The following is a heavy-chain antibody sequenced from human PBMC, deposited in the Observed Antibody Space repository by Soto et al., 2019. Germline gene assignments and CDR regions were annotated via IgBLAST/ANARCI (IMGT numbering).Heavy chain of an antibody. CDR1: GGSTSSSDW. J-gene: IGHJ4*01. D-gene: IGHD1-26*01. V-gene: IGHV4-4*02. CDR2: IHRSGVT. CDR3: AGRPEIHPR. Sequence: QVHLQESGPGLVKPSETLSLTCAISGGSTSSSDWWTWVRQPPGVGLEWIGDIHRSGVTNYNSSLMYRPTLSLDRSRNQFSRSLTSVTAADAAVYFCAGRPEIHPRWGHGILVPVSS.